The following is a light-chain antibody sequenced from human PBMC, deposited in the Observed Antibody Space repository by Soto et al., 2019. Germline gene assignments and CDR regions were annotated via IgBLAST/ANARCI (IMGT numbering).Light chain of an antibody. CDR1: QTISSW. J-gene: IGKJ1*01. CDR3: QHYNSYSEA. V-gene: IGKV1-5*03. Sequence: DLQMTQSPSTLCGSVGDRVTMTCRAIQTISSWLAWYQQKPGKAPKLLIYKASTLKSGVPSRFSGSGSGTEFTLNISSLQPDELATYDCQHYNSYSEAVGQGTKVDIK. CDR2: KAS.